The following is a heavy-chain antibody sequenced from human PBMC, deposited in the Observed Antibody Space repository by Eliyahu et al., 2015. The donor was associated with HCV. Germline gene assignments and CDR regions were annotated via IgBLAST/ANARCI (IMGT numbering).Heavy chain of an antibody. CDR1: GGSISSGGYY. V-gene: IGHV4-31*03. CDR3: ARDPGDIVVVPAAMKGAFDI. Sequence: QVQLQESGPGLVKPSQTLSLTCTVSGGSISSGGYYWSWIRQHPGKGLEWIGYIYYSGSTYYNPSLKSRVTISVDTSKNQFSLKLSSVTAADTAVYYCARDPGDIVVVPAAMKGAFDIWGQGTMVTVSS. D-gene: IGHD2-2*01. J-gene: IGHJ3*02. CDR2: IYYSGST.